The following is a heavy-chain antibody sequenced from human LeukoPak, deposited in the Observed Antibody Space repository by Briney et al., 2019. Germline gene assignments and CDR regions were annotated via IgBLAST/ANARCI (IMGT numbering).Heavy chain of an antibody. CDR3: ARDRYIGYYYYGMDV. J-gene: IGHJ6*02. CDR2: IYYSGST. CDR1: GGSISSYY. Sequence: SETLSLTRTVSGGSISSYYWSWIRQPPGKGLEWIGYIYYSGSTNYNPSLKSRVTISVDTSKNQFSLKLSSVTAADTAVYYCARDRYIGYYYYGMDVWGQGTTVTVSS. V-gene: IGHV4-59*01. D-gene: IGHD5-18*01.